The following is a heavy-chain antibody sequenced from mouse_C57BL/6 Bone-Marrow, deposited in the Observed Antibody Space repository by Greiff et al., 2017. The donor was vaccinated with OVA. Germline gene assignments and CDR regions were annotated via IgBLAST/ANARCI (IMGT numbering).Heavy chain of an antibody. CDR1: GYTFTSYD. CDR3: ARSRYYGSSYPHWYFDV. V-gene: IGHV1-85*01. CDR2: IYPRDGST. J-gene: IGHJ1*03. D-gene: IGHD1-1*01. Sequence: QVQLKESGPELVKPGASVKLSCKASGYTFTSYDINWVKQRPGQGLEWIGWIYPRDGSTKYNEKFKGKATLTVDTSSSTAYMELHSLTSEDSAVYFCARSRYYGSSYPHWYFDVWGTGTTVTVSS.